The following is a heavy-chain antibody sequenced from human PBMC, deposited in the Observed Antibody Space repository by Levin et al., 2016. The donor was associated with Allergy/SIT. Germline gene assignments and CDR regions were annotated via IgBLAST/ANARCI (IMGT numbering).Heavy chain of an antibody. Sequence: SLKISCAASGFTFDDYAMHWVRQAPGKGLEWVSGISWNSGSIGYADSVKGRFTISRDNAKNSLYLQMNSLRAEDTALYYCAKDLRRFSWYFDLWGRGTLVTVSS. CDR3: AKDLRRFSWYFDL. CDR1: GFTFDDYA. D-gene: IGHD3-10*01. CDR2: ISWNSGSI. V-gene: IGHV3-9*01. J-gene: IGHJ2*01.